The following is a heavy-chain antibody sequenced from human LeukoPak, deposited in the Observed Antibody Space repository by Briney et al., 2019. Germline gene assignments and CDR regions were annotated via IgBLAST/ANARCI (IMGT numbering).Heavy chain of an antibody. J-gene: IGHJ4*02. D-gene: IGHD1-26*01. CDR2: IYYSGST. V-gene: IGHV4-59*12. CDR3: ARDRASSGSYWGYYFDY. Sequence: SETLSLTCTVSGGSISSYYWSWIRQPPGKGLEWIGYIYYSGSTNYNPSLKSRLTISVDTSKNQFSLKLSSVTAADTAVYYCARDRASSGSYWGYYFDYWGQGTLVTVSS. CDR1: GGSISSYY.